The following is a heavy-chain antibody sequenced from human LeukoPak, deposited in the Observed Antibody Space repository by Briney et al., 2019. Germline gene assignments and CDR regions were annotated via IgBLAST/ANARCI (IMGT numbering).Heavy chain of an antibody. CDR1: GFTFSSYA. CDR3: ARDLSRGLASSSWEGVGY. CDR2: ISYDGSNK. V-gene: IGHV3-30-3*01. D-gene: IGHD6-13*01. Sequence: PGGSLRLSCAASGFTFSSYAMHWVRQAPGKGLEWVAVISYDGSNKYYADSVKGRFTISRDNSKNTLYLQMNSLRAEDTAVYYCARDLSRGLASSSWEGVGYWGQGTLVTVSS. J-gene: IGHJ4*02.